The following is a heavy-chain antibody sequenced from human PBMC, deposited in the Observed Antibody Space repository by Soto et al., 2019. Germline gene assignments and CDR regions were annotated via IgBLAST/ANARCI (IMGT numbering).Heavy chain of an antibody. CDR2: IYYSGST. D-gene: IGHD3-22*01. Sequence: SVSAGTTRTGANLGCWLRLQPGKGLEWIGYIYYSGSTYYNPSLKSRVTISVDTSKNQFSLKLSSVTAADTAVYYCAREGYLSYDSSGYRFLTGITVHKTDYYYYYGMDVCGQGTTST. J-gene: IGHJ6*02. V-gene: IGHV4-31*03. CDR1: AGTTRTGANL. CDR3: AREGYLSYDSSGYRFLTGITVHKTDYYYYYGMDV.